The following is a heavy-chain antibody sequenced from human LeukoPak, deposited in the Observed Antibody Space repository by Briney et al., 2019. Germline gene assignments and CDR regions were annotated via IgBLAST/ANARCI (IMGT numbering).Heavy chain of an antibody. CDR3: GGLEGRYSTDWFYFFDY. D-gene: IGHD6-19*01. Sequence: SETLSLTCIVSGGSISSLNLWSWLRQPPGKGLEWIGEMYLGGTTNFNPSLKSRVTILIDKSKNQLSLQLTSVTAADTAVYYCGGLEGRYSTDWFYFFDYWGQGALVTVSS. J-gene: IGHJ4*02. CDR1: GGSISSLNL. V-gene: IGHV4-4*02. CDR2: MYLGGTT.